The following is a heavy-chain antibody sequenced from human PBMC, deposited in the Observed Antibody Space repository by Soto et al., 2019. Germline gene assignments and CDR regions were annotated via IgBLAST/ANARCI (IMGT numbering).Heavy chain of an antibody. Sequence: QVQLQESGPGLVKPSQTLSLTCTVSGGSISSGGYYWSWIRQHPGKGLEWIGYIYYRGSTFYNPSLKSRVTILVDTSKNQVSLKLSSVTAADTAVYYCARGKDDYGSGSYSFDYWGQGTLVTVSS. CDR3: ARGKDDYGSGSYSFDY. D-gene: IGHD3-10*01. CDR2: IYYRGST. CDR1: GGSISSGGYY. J-gene: IGHJ4*02. V-gene: IGHV4-31*03.